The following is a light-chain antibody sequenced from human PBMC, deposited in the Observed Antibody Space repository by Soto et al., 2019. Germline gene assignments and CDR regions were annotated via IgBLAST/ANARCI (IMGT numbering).Light chain of an antibody. CDR2: GAS. CDR3: QKYGRTPYT. V-gene: IGKV3-20*01. CDR1: QSVSSSY. J-gene: IGKJ2*01. Sequence: EIVLTQSPGTLSLSPGERATLSCRASQSVSSSYLAWYQQKPGQAPMLLIYGASSRATGIPDRFSGSGSGTDFTLTISRLEPEDFAVYYCQKYGRTPYTFGQGTKLEIK.